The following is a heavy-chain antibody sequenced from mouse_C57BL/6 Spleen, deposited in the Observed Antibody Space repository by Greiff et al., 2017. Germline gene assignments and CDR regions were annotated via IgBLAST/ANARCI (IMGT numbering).Heavy chain of an antibody. Sequence: DVMLVESGGDLVKPGGSLKLSCAASGFTFSSYGMSWVRQTPDKRLEWVATISSGGSYTYYPDSVKGRFTISRDNAKNTLYLQMSSLKSEDTAMYYCARHGTVVAKAYYFDYWGQGTTLTVSS. D-gene: IGHD1-1*01. J-gene: IGHJ2*01. V-gene: IGHV5-6*02. CDR3: ARHGTVVAKAYYFDY. CDR1: GFTFSSYG. CDR2: ISSGGSYT.